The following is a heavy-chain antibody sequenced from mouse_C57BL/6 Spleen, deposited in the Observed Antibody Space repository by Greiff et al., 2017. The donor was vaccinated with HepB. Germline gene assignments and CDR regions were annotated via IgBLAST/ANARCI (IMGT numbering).Heavy chain of an antibody. CDR1: GFTFSDYY. J-gene: IGHJ4*01. CDR3: AREDYYGPMDY. CDR2: INYDGSST. V-gene: IGHV5-16*01. D-gene: IGHD1-2*01. Sequence: EVQVVESEGGLVQPGSSMKLSCTASGFTFSDYYMAWVRQVPEKGLEWVANINYDGSSTYYLDSLKSRFIISRDNAKNILYLQMSSLKSEGTATYYCAREDYYGPMDYWGRGTSVTVSS.